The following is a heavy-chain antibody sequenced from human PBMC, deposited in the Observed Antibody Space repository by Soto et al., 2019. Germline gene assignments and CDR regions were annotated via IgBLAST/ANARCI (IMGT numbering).Heavy chain of an antibody. D-gene: IGHD3-16*02. CDR3: AKDFYPFGRVIAFFDY. CDR2: ISWNSGSI. V-gene: IGHV3-9*01. Sequence: EVQLVESGGGLVQPGRSLRLSCAASGFTFDDYAMHWVRQAPGQGLEWVSGISWNSGSIGYADSVKGRFTISRDNAKNALYQQINSLRAEDTALYYCAKDFYPFGRVIAFFDYWGQGTLVTVSS. CDR1: GFTFDDYA. J-gene: IGHJ4*02.